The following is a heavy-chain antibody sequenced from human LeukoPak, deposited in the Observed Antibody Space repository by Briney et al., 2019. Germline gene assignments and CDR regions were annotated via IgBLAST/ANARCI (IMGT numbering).Heavy chain of an antibody. CDR1: GFTFSXXX. V-gene: IGHV3-64*01. Sequence: SGFTFSXXXXXWXXXAPGXXXXXXSAISSNGGSTYYANSVKGRFTISRDNSKNTLYLQMGSLRAEDMAVYYCARKTSSGPGAFDIWGQGTMVTVSS. CDR2: ISSNGGST. J-gene: IGHJ3*02. D-gene: IGHD6-19*01. CDR3: ARKTSSGPGAFDI.